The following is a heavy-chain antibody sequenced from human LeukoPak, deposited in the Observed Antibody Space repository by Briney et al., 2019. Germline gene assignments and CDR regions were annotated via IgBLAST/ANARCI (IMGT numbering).Heavy chain of an antibody. V-gene: IGHV4-30-2*01. D-gene: IGHD5-24*01. CDR2: IYHSGST. CDR3: ARVPGGYNYYFDY. CDR1: GGSISSGGYS. J-gene: IGHJ4*02. Sequence: SQTLSLTCAVSGGSISSGGYSWSWIRQPPGKGLEWIGYIYHSGSTYYNPSLKSRVTISVDRSKNQFSLKLSSVTAADTAVYYCARVPGGYNYYFDYWGQGTLVTVSS.